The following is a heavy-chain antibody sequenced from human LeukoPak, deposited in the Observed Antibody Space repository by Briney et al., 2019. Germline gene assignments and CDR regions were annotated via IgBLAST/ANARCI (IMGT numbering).Heavy chain of an antibody. CDR2: IDGSGSTT. J-gene: IGHJ4*02. CDR3: ARVSQPQQPLDY. Sequence: GGSLRLSCAASGFTFSTYELNWVRQAPGKGLECLSYIDGSGSTTYYADSVKGRFTLSRDNAKNSVYLQINSLRAEDTAVYYRARVSQPQQPLDYWGQGTLVTVSS. CDR1: GFTFSTYE. V-gene: IGHV3-48*03. D-gene: IGHD6-13*01.